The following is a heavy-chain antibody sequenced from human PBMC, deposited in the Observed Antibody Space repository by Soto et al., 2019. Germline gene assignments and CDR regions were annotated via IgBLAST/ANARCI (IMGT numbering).Heavy chain of an antibody. J-gene: IGHJ4*02. CDR3: ARSVEWLASFDY. D-gene: IGHD6-19*01. V-gene: IGHV1-8*02. CDR2: IIPMSGIK. CDR1: GGTFSTYN. Sequence: GASVKVSCKASGGTFSTYNLNWVRQAPGQGLEWMGRIIPMSGIKDYAQKFQGRITMTRNTSISTAYMELSSLRSEDTAVYYCARSVEWLASFDYWGQGTLVTSPQ.